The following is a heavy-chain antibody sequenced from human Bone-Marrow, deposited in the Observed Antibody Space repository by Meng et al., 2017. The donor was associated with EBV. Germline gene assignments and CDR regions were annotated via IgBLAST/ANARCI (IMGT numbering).Heavy chain of an antibody. CDR2: TNENGRNT. J-gene: IGHJ4*02. D-gene: IGHD6-25*01. V-gene: IGHV3-74*01. Sequence: VVSGGTVVQPGDSLRLCCVASGSSFSRDWMHWVRQAPGKGLEWVSPTNENGRNTDYADSVKSRFTISRDNTKNILYLQMNSLRAGDTAVYFCSKDLAGSDDDWGQGTLVTVSS. CDR1: GSSFSRDW. CDR3: SKDLAGSDDD.